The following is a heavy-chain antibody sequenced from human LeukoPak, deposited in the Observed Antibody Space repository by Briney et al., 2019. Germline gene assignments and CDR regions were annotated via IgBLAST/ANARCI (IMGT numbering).Heavy chain of an antibody. CDR3: ARSLADFWSGYYIP. Sequence: ASVKVSCKASGYTFTSYGISLVRQAPGQGLEWMGWISAYNGNTNYAQKLQGRVTMTTDTSTSTAYMELRSLRSDDTAVYYCARSLADFWSGYYIPWGQGTLVTVSS. J-gene: IGHJ5*02. CDR1: GYTFTSYG. V-gene: IGHV1-18*01. CDR2: ISAYNGNT. D-gene: IGHD3-3*01.